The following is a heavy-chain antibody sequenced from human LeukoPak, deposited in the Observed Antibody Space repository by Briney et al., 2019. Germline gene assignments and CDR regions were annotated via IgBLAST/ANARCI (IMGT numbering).Heavy chain of an antibody. CDR1: GVSISSYY. V-gene: IGHV4-59*01. CDR2: ISNSAIT. D-gene: IGHD3-10*01. J-gene: IGHJ4*02. CDR3: ARVGYYGSGSYYRDYFEY. Sequence: SETLSLTCTFSGVSISSYYWTWIRQPPGKGLEWIGFISNSAITDYNPSLKSRVTISIDTSKNQFSLKLNSVTAADTAVYYCARVGYYGSGSYYRDYFEYWGQGTLVTVSS.